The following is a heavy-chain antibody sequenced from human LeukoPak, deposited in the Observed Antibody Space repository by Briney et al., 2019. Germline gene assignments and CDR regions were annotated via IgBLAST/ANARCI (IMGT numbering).Heavy chain of an antibody. Sequence: GGSLRLSCAASGFTSSSYAMSWVRQAPGKGLEWVSAISGSGGSTYYADSVKGRFTISRDNSKNTLYLQMNSLKAEDTAVYYCVGKVTGSGSYYPPDFDYWGQGTLVTASS. V-gene: IGHV3-23*01. J-gene: IGHJ4*02. CDR3: VGKVTGSGSYYPPDFDY. CDR1: GFTSSSYA. CDR2: ISGSGGST. D-gene: IGHD3-10*01.